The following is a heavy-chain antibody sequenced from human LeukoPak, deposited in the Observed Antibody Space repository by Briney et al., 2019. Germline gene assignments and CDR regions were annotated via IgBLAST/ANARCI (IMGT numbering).Heavy chain of an antibody. V-gene: IGHV4-34*01. D-gene: IGHD2-15*01. CDR1: GGSFSGYY. Sequence: SETLSLTCAVYGGSFSGYYWSWIRQPSGKGLEWIGEINHSGSTNYNPSLKSRVTISVDTSKNQFSLKLSSVTAADTAVYYCARGRRLLALDYWGQGTLVTVSS. CDR3: ARGRRLLALDY. J-gene: IGHJ4*02. CDR2: INHSGST.